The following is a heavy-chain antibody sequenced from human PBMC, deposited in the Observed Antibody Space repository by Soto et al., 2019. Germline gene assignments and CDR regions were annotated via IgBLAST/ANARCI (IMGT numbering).Heavy chain of an antibody. J-gene: IGHJ4*01. CDR2: IKEDGSEK. CDR1: GFTFSSYG. CDR3: ERRGYSGSYWEY. D-gene: IGHD1-26*01. Sequence: EVQLVESGGGLVQPGGSLRVSCAASGFTFSSYGMTWVRQAPGKGLEWVANIKEDGSEKYYVDSVKGRFTISRDNAKNSLYLQMNRLRAEDTATYYCERRGYSGSYWEYWGHGTLVTVSS. V-gene: IGHV3-7*01.